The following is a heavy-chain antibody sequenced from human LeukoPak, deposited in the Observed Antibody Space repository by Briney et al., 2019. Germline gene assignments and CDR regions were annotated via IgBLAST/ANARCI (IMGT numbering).Heavy chain of an antibody. V-gene: IGHV4-59*08. D-gene: IGHD3-22*01. CDR1: GGSIHSYF. J-gene: IGHJ4*02. Sequence: SETLSLTCTFSGGSIHSYFWNWIRQSPGKGLEWIGYIYYSGNTNYNPSLKSRVTISVDTSKNQFSLKLSSVTAADTAVYYCARHDRGYYYGIDYWGQGTLVTVSS. CDR2: IYYSGNT. CDR3: ARHDRGYYYGIDY.